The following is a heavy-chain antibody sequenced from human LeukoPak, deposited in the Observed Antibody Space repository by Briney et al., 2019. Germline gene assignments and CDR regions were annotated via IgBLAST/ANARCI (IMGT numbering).Heavy chain of an antibody. CDR2: ISSSGSAI. Sequence: GGSLILSCAASGFTFSSYEMNWVRQAPGKGLEWVSFISSSGSAIHYADSVRGRFTISRDNAKNSLYLQMSRLRAEDTAVYYCAREKLSFFDSSGYFDYWGQGTLVTVSS. V-gene: IGHV3-48*03. J-gene: IGHJ4*02. D-gene: IGHD3-22*01. CDR1: GFTFSSYE. CDR3: AREKLSFFDSSGYFDY.